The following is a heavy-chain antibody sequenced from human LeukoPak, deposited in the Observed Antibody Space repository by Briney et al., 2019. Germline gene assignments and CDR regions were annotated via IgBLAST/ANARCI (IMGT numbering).Heavy chain of an antibody. Sequence: SETLSLTCTVSGGSISSYYWSWIRQPPGKGLEWIGYIYYSGSTNYNPSLKSRVTISVDTSKNQFSLKLSSVTAADTAVYYCARGRISSSRLMDVWGQGTTVTVSS. CDR2: IYYSGST. J-gene: IGHJ6*02. CDR1: GGSISSYY. CDR3: ARGRISSSRLMDV. D-gene: IGHD6-13*01. V-gene: IGHV4-59*01.